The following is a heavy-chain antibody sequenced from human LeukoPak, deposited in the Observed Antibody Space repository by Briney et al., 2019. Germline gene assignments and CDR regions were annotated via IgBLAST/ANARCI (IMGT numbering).Heavy chain of an antibody. Sequence: TGGSLRLSCAASGFTFSSYGMHWVRQAPGKGLEWVAVISYDGSNKYYADSVKGRFTISRGNSKNTLYLQMNSLRAEDTAVYYCVVDAFDIWGQGTMVTVSS. J-gene: IGHJ3*02. V-gene: IGHV3-30*03. D-gene: IGHD6-6*01. CDR1: GFTFSSYG. CDR3: VVDAFDI. CDR2: ISYDGSNK.